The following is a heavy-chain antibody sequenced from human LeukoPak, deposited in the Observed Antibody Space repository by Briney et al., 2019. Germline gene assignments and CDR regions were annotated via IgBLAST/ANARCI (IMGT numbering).Heavy chain of an antibody. CDR1: GFSFISYD. Sequence: GGSLRLSCAASGFSFISYDLRRVRQAAGKELHWVAATSTSGDTSYCADSVKGRFTISRDNSENTLYLQMSSLRAEDTAIYYCARQLGYCSDGTCYFDYWGQGTLVTVSS. CDR3: ARQLGYCSDGTCYFDY. CDR2: TSTSGDTS. V-gene: IGHV3-23*01. J-gene: IGHJ4*02. D-gene: IGHD2-15*01.